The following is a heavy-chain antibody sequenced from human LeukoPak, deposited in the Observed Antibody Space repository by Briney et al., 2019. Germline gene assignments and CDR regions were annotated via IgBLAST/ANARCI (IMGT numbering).Heavy chain of an antibody. V-gene: IGHV4-30-4*01. D-gene: IGHD2-2*01. CDR2: IYYSGST. J-gene: IGHJ3*02. CDR1: GGSISSGDYY. CDR3: ARVSLGYCSSTSCPWGAFDI. Sequence: KSSETLSLTCTVSGGSISSGDYYWSSIRQPPGKGLEWIGYIYYSGSTYYNPSLKSRVTISVDTSKNQFSLKLSSVTAADTAVYYCARVSLGYCSSTSCPWGAFDIWGQGTMVTVSS.